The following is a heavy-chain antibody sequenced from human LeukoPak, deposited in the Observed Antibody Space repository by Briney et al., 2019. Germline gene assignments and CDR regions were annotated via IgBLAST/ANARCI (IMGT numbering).Heavy chain of an antibody. CDR2: IFAGGST. CDR1: GLTVGSTY. J-gene: IGHJ4*02. D-gene: IGHD1-26*01. Sequence: GGSLRLSCAVSGLTVGSTYMSWVRQAPGKGLEWVSIIFAGGSTYHADSVKGRFTISRDNAKNSLYLQMNSLRDEDTAVYYCASSGSYRFDYWGQGTLVTVSS. V-gene: IGHV3-53*01. CDR3: ASSGSYRFDY.